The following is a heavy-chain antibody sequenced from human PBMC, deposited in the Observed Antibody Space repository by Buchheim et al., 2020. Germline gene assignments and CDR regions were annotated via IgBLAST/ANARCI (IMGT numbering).Heavy chain of an antibody. CDR1: GFTFSSYG. J-gene: IGHJ4*02. CDR3: AKDQDGGGYSYGYVVY. CDR2: ISYDGSNK. V-gene: IGHV3-30*18. Sequence: QVQLVESGGGVVQPGRSLRLSCAASGFTFSSYGMHWVRQAPGKGLEWVAVISYDGSNKYYADSVKGRFTISRDNSKNTLYLQMNSLRAEDTAVYYCAKDQDGGGYSYGYVVYWGQGTL. D-gene: IGHD5-18*01.